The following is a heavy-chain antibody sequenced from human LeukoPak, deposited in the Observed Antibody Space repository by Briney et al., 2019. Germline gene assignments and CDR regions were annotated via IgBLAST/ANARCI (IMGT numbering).Heavy chain of an antibody. Sequence: GGSLRLSCAASGFTFSSYGMHWVRQATGKGLEWVAFIRYDGSNKYYADSVKGRFTISRDNSKNTLYLQMNSLRAEDTAVYYCANGGIAAAVTDYWGQGTLVTVSS. CDR1: GFTFSSYG. V-gene: IGHV3-30*02. CDR3: ANGGIAAAVTDY. CDR2: IRYDGSNK. D-gene: IGHD6-13*01. J-gene: IGHJ4*02.